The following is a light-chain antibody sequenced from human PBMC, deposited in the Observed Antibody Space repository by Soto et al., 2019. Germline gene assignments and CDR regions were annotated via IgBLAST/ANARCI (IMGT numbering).Light chain of an antibody. J-gene: IGLJ2*01. CDR3: SSYTSSSTLVV. CDR1: SSDVGGYNY. Sequence: QSALTQPASVSGSPGQSITISCTGTSSDVGGYNYVSWYQQHPGKAPKLMIYEVSNRPSGVSNRFSGSKSGNTASLTISGVPDEDEADYYCSSYTSSSTLVVFGKGTKLTVL. CDR2: EVS. V-gene: IGLV2-14*01.